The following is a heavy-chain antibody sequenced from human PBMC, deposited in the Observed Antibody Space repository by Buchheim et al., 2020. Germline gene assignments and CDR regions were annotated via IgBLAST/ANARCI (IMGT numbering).Heavy chain of an antibody. Sequence: QVQLQQWGAGLLKPSETLSLTCAVYGGSFSGYYWSWIRQPPGKGLEWIGEINHSGSTNYNPSLKSRVTISVDTSKNQFSLKLSSVTAADTAVYYCARAQGRWLNKKGWFDPWGQGTL. V-gene: IGHV4-34*01. CDR3: ARAQGRWLNKKGWFDP. CDR1: GGSFSGYY. D-gene: IGHD5-24*01. CDR2: INHSGST. J-gene: IGHJ5*02.